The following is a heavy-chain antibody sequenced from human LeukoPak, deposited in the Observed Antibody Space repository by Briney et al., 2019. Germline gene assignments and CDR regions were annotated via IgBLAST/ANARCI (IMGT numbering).Heavy chain of an antibody. J-gene: IGHJ5*02. Sequence: SETLSLTCAVYGGSFSGYYWSWIRQPPGKGLEWIGEINHSGSTNYNPSLKSRVTISVDTSKNQFSLKLSSETAADTAVYYCARGVRLQRSSYNWFDPWGQGTLVTVSS. D-gene: IGHD6-6*01. CDR2: INHSGST. CDR1: GGSFSGYY. CDR3: ARGVRLQRSSYNWFDP. V-gene: IGHV4-34*01.